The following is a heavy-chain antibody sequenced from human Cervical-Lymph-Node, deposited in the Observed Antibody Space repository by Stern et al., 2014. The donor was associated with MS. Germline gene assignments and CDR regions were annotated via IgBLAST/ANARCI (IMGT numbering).Heavy chain of an antibody. CDR1: AFPFSSRG. D-gene: IGHD4-23*01. J-gene: IGHJ1*01. V-gene: IGHV3-33*01. Sequence: QMQLVQSGGGVVQPVRSLRLSWAASAFPFSSRGMPWVLQAPGKGLAWLAIIYYDGSNRYYADSVKGRFTISRDNSKNTLYLQMNSLRAEDTAVYYCAREGGNTAEYFQHWGQGTLVTVSS. CDR2: IYYDGSNR. CDR3: AREGGNTAEYFQH.